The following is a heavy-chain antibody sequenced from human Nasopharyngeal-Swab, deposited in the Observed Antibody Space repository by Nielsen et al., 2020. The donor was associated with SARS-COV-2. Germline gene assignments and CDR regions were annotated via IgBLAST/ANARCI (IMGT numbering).Heavy chain of an antibody. D-gene: IGHD4-17*01. Sequence: RQAPGKALEWLAHIFSNDEKSYSTSLKSRLTISKDTSKRQVVLTMTNMDPVDTATYYCSRNDGDYAPYYYYYMDVWGKGTTVTVSS. J-gene: IGHJ6*03. CDR3: SRNDGDYAPYYYYYMDV. V-gene: IGHV2-26*01. CDR2: IFSNDEK.